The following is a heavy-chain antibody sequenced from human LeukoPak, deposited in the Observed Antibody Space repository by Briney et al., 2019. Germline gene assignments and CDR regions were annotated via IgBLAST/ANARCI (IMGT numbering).Heavy chain of an antibody. Sequence: SETLSLTCAVYGGSFSGYYWTWIRQPPGKGLEWIGEVNHSGSTNYNPSLKSRVSMSVETSKNQFSLKLSSVTAADTALYYCAKHYMGSSYNHGLDCWGQGTLVTVSS. J-gene: IGHJ4*02. D-gene: IGHD3-10*01. V-gene: IGHV4-34*01. CDR1: GGSFSGYY. CDR2: VNHSGST. CDR3: AKHYMGSSYNHGLDC.